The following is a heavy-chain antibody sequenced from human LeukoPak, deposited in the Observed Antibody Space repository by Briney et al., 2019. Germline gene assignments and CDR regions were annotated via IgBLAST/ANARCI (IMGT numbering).Heavy chain of an antibody. J-gene: IGHJ4*02. CDR1: GFTFGDYA. CDR3: TRSAVAGDIDY. V-gene: IGHV3-49*04. D-gene: IGHD6-19*01. Sequence: PGRSLRLSCTASGFTFGDYAMSWVRQAPGKGLEWVGFIRSKAYGATTEYAASVKGRFTISRDDSKSIAYLQMNSLKTEDTAVYYCTRSAVAGDIDYWGQGTLVTVSS. CDR2: IRSKAYGATT.